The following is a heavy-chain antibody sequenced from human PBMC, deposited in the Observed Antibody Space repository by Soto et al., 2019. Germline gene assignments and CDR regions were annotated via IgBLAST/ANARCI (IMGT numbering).Heavy chain of an antibody. V-gene: IGHV4-30-4*01. CDR3: ASGEVGRNAFDI. CDR2: IYYSGST. D-gene: IGHD4-17*01. J-gene: IGHJ3*02. CDR1: GGSISSGDYY. Sequence: ASETLSLTCTVSGGSISSGDYYWSWIRQPPGKGLEWIGYIYYSGSTYCNPSLQSRLTISVDTSTNQFSLKLSSVTVADTAMYYCASGEVGRNAFDIWGQGAMVTVSS.